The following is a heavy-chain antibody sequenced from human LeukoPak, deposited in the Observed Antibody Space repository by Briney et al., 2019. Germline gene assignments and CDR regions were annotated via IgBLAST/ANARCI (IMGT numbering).Heavy chain of an antibody. D-gene: IGHD6-13*01. Sequence: SETLSLTCTVSGVSISSSSYYWGWLRQPPGKGLEWIGSIYYSGSTYYNPSLKSRVTISVDTSKNQFSLKLSSVTAADTAVYYCARDFRGIAAAGMWFDPWGQGTLVTVSS. CDR2: IYYSGST. J-gene: IGHJ5*02. V-gene: IGHV4-39*07. CDR3: ARDFRGIAAAGMWFDP. CDR1: GVSISSSSYY.